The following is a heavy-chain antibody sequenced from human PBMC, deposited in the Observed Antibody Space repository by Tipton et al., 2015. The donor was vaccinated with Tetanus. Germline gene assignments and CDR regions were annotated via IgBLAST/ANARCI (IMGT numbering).Heavy chain of an antibody. Sequence: TLSLTCSVSDGPVSSGGFYWGWVRQVTGKGLEWIGNIYHTGAAHYNPSLKSRVTLSVDMSKNQFFLKMISMTAADTAVYFCARDFGSNHNWFDPWGQGTPVTVSS. V-gene: IGHV4-31*03. CDR2: IYHTGAA. CDR3: ARDFGSNHNWFDP. D-gene: IGHD6-13*01. J-gene: IGHJ5*02. CDR1: DGPVSSGGFY.